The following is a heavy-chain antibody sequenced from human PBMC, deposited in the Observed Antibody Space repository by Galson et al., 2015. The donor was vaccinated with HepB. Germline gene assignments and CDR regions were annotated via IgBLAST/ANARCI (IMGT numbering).Heavy chain of an antibody. Sequence: TVKVSCKASGGTFSSFVISWVRQAPGQGLEWMGGIIPLFDTTNYAQKFQGRVTFTADKSTTTAYMELRSLRSEDTAVYYCASPGDTMVRGVTKALAYWGQGTPVTVSS. CDR1: GGTFSSFV. J-gene: IGHJ4*02. CDR3: ASPGDTMVRGVTKALAY. CDR2: IIPLFDTT. D-gene: IGHD3-10*01. V-gene: IGHV1-69*06.